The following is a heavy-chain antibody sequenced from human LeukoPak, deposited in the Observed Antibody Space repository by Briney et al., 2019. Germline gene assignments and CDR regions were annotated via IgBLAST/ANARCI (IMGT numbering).Heavy chain of an antibody. CDR1: GYTFTGYY. D-gene: IGHD3-10*01. CDR2: INPNSGGT. V-gene: IGHV1-2*02. CDR3: ARERGGRPSSAPY. J-gene: IGHJ4*02. Sequence: ASVKVSCKASGYTFTGYYMHWVRQAPGQGLEWMGWINPNSGGTNYAQKFQGRVTMTRDTSISTAYMELSRLRSDDTAVYYCARERGGRPSSAPYWGQGALVTVSS.